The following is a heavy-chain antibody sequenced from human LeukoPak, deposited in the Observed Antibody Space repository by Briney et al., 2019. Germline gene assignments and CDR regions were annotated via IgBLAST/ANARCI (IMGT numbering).Heavy chain of an antibody. CDR3: ARYYDSSGYYSEYYFDY. J-gene: IGHJ4*02. Sequence: GGSLRLSCAASGFTFSSYAMSWVRQAPGKGLEWVSAISGSGGSTYYADSVKGRFTISRDNSKNTLYLQMDILRAEDTAVYYCARYYDSSGYYSEYYFDYWGQGTLVTVSS. CDR2: ISGSGGST. CDR1: GFTFSSYA. D-gene: IGHD3-22*01. V-gene: IGHV3-23*01.